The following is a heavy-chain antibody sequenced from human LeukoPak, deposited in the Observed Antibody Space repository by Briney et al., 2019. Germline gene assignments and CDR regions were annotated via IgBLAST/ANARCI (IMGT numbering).Heavy chain of an antibody. J-gene: IGHJ4*02. D-gene: IGHD1-7*01. V-gene: IGHV3-7*01. CDR1: GFTFSIYW. Sequence: GGSLRLSCAASGFTFSIYWMTWVRQAPGKGLEWVASIKEDGSVQHYVDSVKGRFTISRDSAKNSLYLQMNSLRGDDTAVYYCTRDPGGWQTGTVYDFDNWGQGTLVTVSS. CDR2: IKEDGSVQ. CDR3: TRDPGGWQTGTVYDFDN.